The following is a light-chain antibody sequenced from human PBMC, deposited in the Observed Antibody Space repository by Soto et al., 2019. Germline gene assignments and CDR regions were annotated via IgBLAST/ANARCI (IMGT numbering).Light chain of an antibody. CDR3: CSYTRSSTLI. CDR1: SSDVGSYNL. Sequence: QSALTQPASVSGSPGQSITISCTGTSSDVGSYNLVSWYQQHPGKAPKLMIYEGSKRPSGVSNRFSGSKSGNTASLTISGLQAEDEADYYCCSYTRSSTLIFGIGTKVTVL. CDR2: EGS. V-gene: IGLV2-14*02. J-gene: IGLJ1*01.